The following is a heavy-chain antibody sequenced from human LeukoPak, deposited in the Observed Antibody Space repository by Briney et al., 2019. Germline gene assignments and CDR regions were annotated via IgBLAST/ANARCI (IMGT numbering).Heavy chain of an antibody. CDR2: IYHGGST. CDR1: GDSISNSNW. Sequence: SETLSLTCAVSGDSISNSNWWTWVRQPPGKGLEWIGEIYHGGSTNYNPSLKSRVTISVDKSKNQFSLKLSSVTAADTAVYYYARENNRNKSMFDYWGQGTLVTVSS. CDR3: ARENNRNKSMFDY. V-gene: IGHV4-4*02. J-gene: IGHJ4*02. D-gene: IGHD1-14*01.